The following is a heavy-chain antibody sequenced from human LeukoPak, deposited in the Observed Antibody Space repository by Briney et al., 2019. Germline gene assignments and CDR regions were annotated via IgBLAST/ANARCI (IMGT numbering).Heavy chain of an antibody. CDR1: GGSFSSNA. CDR3: ARAQYCSSADCYGRSAGIFDY. V-gene: IGHV1-69*01. J-gene: IGHJ4*02. D-gene: IGHD2-2*01. CDR2: IIPMFGTA. Sequence: SVKVSCKASGGSFSSNAISWVRQAPGQGLEWMGGIIPMFGTANYAQKFQGRVTITADESTSTAYMELSSLRSEDTAVYYCARAQYCSSADCYGRSAGIFDYWGQGTLVTVSS.